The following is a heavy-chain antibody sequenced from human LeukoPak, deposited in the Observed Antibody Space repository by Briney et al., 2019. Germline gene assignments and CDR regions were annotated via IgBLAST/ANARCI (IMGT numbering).Heavy chain of an antibody. CDR2: IYYSGST. Sequence: SETLSLTCTVSGGSISSYYWSWIRQPPGKGLEWIGYIYYSGSTNYNPSLKSRVTISVDTSKNQFSLKLSSVTAADTAVYYCARVNLHYYGMDVWGQGTMVTVSS. V-gene: IGHV4-59*01. CDR1: GGSISSYY. CDR3: ARVNLHYYGMDV. D-gene: IGHD1-1*01. J-gene: IGHJ6*02.